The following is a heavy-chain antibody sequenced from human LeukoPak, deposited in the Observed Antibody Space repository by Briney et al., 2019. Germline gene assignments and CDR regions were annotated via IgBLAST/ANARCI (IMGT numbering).Heavy chain of an antibody. Sequence: PGGSLRLSCAASGFTFSSYWMHWVRQAPGKGLEWVGRIKSKTDGGTTDYAAPVKGRFTISRDDSKNTLYLQMNSLKTEDTAVYYCTTDRRDGDFYFDYWGQGTLVTVSS. J-gene: IGHJ4*02. CDR1: GFTFSSYW. CDR2: IKSKTDGGTT. D-gene: IGHD4-17*01. CDR3: TTDRRDGDFYFDY. V-gene: IGHV3-15*01.